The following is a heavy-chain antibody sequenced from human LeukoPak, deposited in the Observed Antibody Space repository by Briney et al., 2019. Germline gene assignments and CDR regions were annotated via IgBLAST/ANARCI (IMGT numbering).Heavy chain of an antibody. CDR2: ISGSGGST. Sequence: QTGGSLRLSCAASGFTFSSYAMSWVRQAPGKGLEWVSAISGSGGSTYYADSVKGRFTISRDNSKNTLYLQMNSLRAEDTAVYYCAREKNDIVLTSYYFDYWGQGTLVTVSS. D-gene: IGHD5-12*01. J-gene: IGHJ4*02. CDR1: GFTFSSYA. CDR3: AREKNDIVLTSYYFDY. V-gene: IGHV3-23*01.